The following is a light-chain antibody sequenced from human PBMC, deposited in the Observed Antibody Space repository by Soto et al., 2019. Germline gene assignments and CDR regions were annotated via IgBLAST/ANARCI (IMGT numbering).Light chain of an antibody. CDR2: DAS. V-gene: IGKV3-11*01. Sequence: EIVLTQSPATLSLSPGDRATLSCRASQSVSSYFAWYQQKPGQAPRLLIYDASNKATSIPARFSGSGSATDFTLTISSLEPEDFAVYYCQQRSNWPVTFGQGTRVEIK. CDR3: QQRSNWPVT. CDR1: QSVSSY. J-gene: IGKJ1*01.